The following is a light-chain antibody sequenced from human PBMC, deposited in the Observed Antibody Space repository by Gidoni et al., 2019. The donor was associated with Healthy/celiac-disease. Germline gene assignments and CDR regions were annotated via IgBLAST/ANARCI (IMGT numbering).Light chain of an antibody. CDR3: QQFGFSPWT. J-gene: IGKJ1*01. Sequence: IVLTQSPGTLSLFPGERAVLSCRASQTVGRSYIAWYQKKVGQPPRLLFYSATDRATGVPDRFIGSGSGTDFTLTISRLDPEDFGVYYCQQFGFSPWTFXQXTKVDIK. CDR1: QTVGRSY. CDR2: SAT. V-gene: IGKV3-20*01.